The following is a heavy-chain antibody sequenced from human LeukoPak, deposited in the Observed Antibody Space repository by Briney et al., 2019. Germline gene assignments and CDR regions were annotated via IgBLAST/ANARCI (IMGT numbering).Heavy chain of an antibody. CDR2: ISGSGSGT. CDR1: GFTFSSYG. V-gene: IGHV3-23*01. Sequence: QAGGSLRLSCAASGFTFSSYGMTWVRQAPGKGLEWVSAISGSGSGTYYADSVKGRFTISRDNSKNTLYLQMNSLRVEDTAVYYCARVSFGLYDSSFDPWGQGTLVTVSS. J-gene: IGHJ5*02. CDR3: ARVSFGLYDSSFDP. D-gene: IGHD3-22*01.